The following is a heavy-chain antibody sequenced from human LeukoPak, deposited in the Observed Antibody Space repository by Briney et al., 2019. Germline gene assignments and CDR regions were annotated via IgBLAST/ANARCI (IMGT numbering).Heavy chain of an antibody. CDR2: ISSSSSYI. Sequence: GGSLRLSCAASGFTFSSYSMTWVRQAPGKGLEWVSSISSSSSYIYYADSVKGRFTISRDNAKNSLYLQMNSLRAEDTAVYYCARDCLYCSSTSASSYYYMDVWGKGTTVTVSS. CDR3: ARDCLYCSSTSASSYYYMDV. D-gene: IGHD2-2*01. CDR1: GFTFSSYS. V-gene: IGHV3-21*01. J-gene: IGHJ6*03.